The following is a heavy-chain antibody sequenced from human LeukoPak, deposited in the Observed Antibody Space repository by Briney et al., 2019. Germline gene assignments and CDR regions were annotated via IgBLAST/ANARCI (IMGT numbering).Heavy chain of an antibody. J-gene: IGHJ4*02. CDR1: GFTFSSSG. V-gene: IGHV3-30*02. Sequence: GGSLRLSCAASGFTFSSSGMHWVRQAPGKGLEWVAFIRHDGSYKYYADSVKGRFTISRDNSGNTLNLQMNSLRAEDTAVHYCVKGGSSWYPDYWGQGTLVTVSS. CDR2: IRHDGSYK. D-gene: IGHD6-13*01. CDR3: VKGGSSWYPDY.